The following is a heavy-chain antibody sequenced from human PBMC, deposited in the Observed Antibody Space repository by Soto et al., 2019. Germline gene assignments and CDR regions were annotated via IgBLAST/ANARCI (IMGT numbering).Heavy chain of an antibody. J-gene: IGHJ6*02. CDR3: ARGYYDSSGYSHYYYYGMDV. V-gene: IGHV3-21*01. CDR1: GFTFSSYS. Sequence: GGSLRLSCAASGFTFSSYSMNWVRQAPGKGLEWVSSISSSSSYIYYAGSVKGRFTISRDNAKNSLYLQMNSLRAEDTAVYYCARGYYDSSGYSHYYYYGMDVWGQGTTVTVSS. CDR2: ISSSSSYI. D-gene: IGHD3-22*01.